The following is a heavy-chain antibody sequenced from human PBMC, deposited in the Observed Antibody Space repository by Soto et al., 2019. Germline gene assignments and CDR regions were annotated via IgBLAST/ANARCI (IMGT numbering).Heavy chain of an antibody. D-gene: IGHD3-3*01. CDR3: AILALRFHGAFDI. J-gene: IGHJ3*02. Sequence: QVQLQQWGAGLLKPSETLSLTCAVYGGSFSGYYWSWIRQPPGKGLEWIGEINHSGSTNYNPSLKSRVTISVDTSKNQFSLKLSSVTAADTAVYYCAILALRFHGAFDIWGQGTMVTVSS. CDR1: GGSFSGYY. V-gene: IGHV4-34*01. CDR2: INHSGST.